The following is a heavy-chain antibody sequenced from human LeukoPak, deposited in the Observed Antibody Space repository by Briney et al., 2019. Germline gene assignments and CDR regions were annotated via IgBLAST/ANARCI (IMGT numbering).Heavy chain of an antibody. CDR3: ARSPDVVETWFDL. Sequence: GGSLRLSCAAPGFTFTDYYMSWIRQAPGKGLEWVSYLSTSTTFINYADSVRGRFTISRDNAKNSLYLQMNSLRAEDTAVYYCARSPDVVETWFDLWGQGTLVTVCS. D-gene: IGHD2-21*01. CDR2: LSTSTTFI. CDR1: GFTFTDYY. J-gene: IGHJ5*02. V-gene: IGHV3-11*03.